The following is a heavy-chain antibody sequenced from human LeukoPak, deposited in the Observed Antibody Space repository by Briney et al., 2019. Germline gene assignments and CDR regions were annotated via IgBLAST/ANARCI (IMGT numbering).Heavy chain of an antibody. Sequence: SETLSLTCAVYGGSFSGYYWSWIRQPPGKGLEWIGEINHSGSTNYNPSLKSRVTISVDTSKNQFSLKLSSVTAADTAVYYCAREDIDDYMDVWGKGTTVTISS. V-gene: IGHV4-34*01. CDR2: INHSGST. CDR3: AREDIDDYMDV. J-gene: IGHJ6*03. CDR1: GGSFSGYY. D-gene: IGHD2-15*01.